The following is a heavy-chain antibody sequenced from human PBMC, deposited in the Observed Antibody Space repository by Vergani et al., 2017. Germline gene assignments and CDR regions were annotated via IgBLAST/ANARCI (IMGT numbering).Heavy chain of an antibody. J-gene: IGHJ4*02. Sequence: QVQLQESGPGLVKPSETLSLTCTVSGGSISSYYWSWIRQPPGKGLEWIGYIYYSGSTNYNPSLKSRVTISVDTSKNQFSLKLSSVTAADTAVYYCARGXGGYWYSSSWYVDYWGQGTLVTVSS. CDR2: IYYSGST. CDR1: GGSISSYY. D-gene: IGHD6-13*01. CDR3: ARGXGGYWYSSSWYVDY. V-gene: IGHV4-59*01.